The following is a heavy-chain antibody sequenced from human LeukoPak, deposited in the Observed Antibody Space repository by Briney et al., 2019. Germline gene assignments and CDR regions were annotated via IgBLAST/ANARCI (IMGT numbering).Heavy chain of an antibody. Sequence: YADSVRGRFTISRDNYKNTLYLQLTSLSDDDTAVYFCARNSGWYRISWGQGTLVIVSS. J-gene: IGHJ4*02. V-gene: IGHV3-23*01. CDR3: ARNSGWYRIS. D-gene: IGHD6-19*01.